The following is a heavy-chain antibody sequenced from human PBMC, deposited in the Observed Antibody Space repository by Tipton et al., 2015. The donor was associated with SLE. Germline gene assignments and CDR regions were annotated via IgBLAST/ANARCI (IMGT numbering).Heavy chain of an antibody. CDR2: IYYSGST. Sequence: TPSLTCTVSGGSINGQFWSWIRQPPGKGLEWIAYIYYSGSTQYNPSLKSRVTISVDTSKNQFSLEVRSVTAADTAVYYCARGGFIRMGQWFDPWGQGTLVTVSS. CDR3: ARGGFIRMGQWFDP. D-gene: IGHD2-8*01. V-gene: IGHV4-59*11. J-gene: IGHJ5*02. CDR1: GGSINGQF.